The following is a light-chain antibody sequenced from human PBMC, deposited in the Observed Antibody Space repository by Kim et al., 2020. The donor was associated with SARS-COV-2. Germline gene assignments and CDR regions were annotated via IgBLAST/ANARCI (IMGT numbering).Light chain of an antibody. Sequence: QPVLTQPPSASGTPGQRVTISCSGSSSNIRSNTVNWYQQLPGTAPKLLIYSNNQRPSGVPDRFSGSKSGTSASLAISGLQSEDEADYYCAAWDDSLNGVVFGGGTQLTVL. CDR3: AAWDDSLNGVV. V-gene: IGLV1-44*01. J-gene: IGLJ2*01. CDR2: SNN. CDR1: SSNIRSNT.